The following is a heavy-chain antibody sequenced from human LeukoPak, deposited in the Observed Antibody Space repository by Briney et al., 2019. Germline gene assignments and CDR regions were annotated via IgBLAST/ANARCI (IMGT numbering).Heavy chain of an antibody. V-gene: IGHV4-34*01. CDR2: INHSGST. J-gene: IGHJ5*02. D-gene: IGHD1-7*01. CDR3: ARLRRITGTTGDDP. CDR1: GFTFSNAW. Sequence: GSLRLSCAASGFTFSNAWMSWVRQPPGKGLEWIGEINHSGSTNYNPSLKSRVTISVDTSKNQFSLKLSSVTAADTAVYYCARLRRITGTTGDDPWGQGTLVTVSS.